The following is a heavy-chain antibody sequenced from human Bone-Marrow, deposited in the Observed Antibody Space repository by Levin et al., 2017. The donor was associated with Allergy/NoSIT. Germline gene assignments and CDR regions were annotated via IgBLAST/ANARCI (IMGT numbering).Heavy chain of an antibody. CDR2: IEQDGSKT. V-gene: IGHV3-7*01. D-gene: IGHD5-12*01. CDR1: GFTFGRYW. Sequence: GGSLRLSCAVSGFTFGRYWMSWVRQAPGKGLEWVANIEQDGSKTFYVDSVRGRFTVSKDNAKSSLYLQVNSLRTEDTAVYYCARDSPGYGGYDYWGREPWSPSPQ. CDR3: ARDSPGYGGYDY. J-gene: IGHJ4*02.